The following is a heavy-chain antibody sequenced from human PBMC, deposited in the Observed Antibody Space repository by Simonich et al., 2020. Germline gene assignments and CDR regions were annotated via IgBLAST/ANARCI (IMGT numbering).Heavy chain of an antibody. Sequence: QVQLVQSGAEVKKPGASVKVSCKASGYPFTGYYMHWGRQAPGQGLEWKGLINPSRGGPNYAPNVQGRVTMTRDTSISTANMELSRLRSDDTAVYYCARGALTGDYYYMDVWGKGTTVTVSS. CDR3: ARGALTGDYYYMDV. D-gene: IGHD7-27*01. V-gene: IGHV1-2*02. CDR2: INPSRGGP. J-gene: IGHJ6*03. CDR1: GYPFTGYY.